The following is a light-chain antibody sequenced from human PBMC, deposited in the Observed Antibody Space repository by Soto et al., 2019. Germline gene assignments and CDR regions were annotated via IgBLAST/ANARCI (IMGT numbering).Light chain of an antibody. CDR1: QSVLYSSNNKNY. J-gene: IGKJ2*01. CDR2: WAS. V-gene: IGKV4-1*01. CDR3: QQYYSFPYT. Sequence: DIVLTQSPDSLAVSLGERATINCKSSQSVLYSSNNKNYLTWYQQRPGQPPQMLIYWASTRESGVPDRFSGSGSGTAFPLTISSLQAEDVAVYYCQQYYSFPYTFGQGTKLEIK.